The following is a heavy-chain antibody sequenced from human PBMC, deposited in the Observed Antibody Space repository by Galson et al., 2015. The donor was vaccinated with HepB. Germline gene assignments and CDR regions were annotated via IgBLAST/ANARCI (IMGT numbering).Heavy chain of an antibody. V-gene: IGHV3-30*02. CDR3: ANIPSGYDRVWEAVYNAFDI. J-gene: IGHJ3*02. CDR1: GFIFSSYG. Sequence: SLRLSCAASGFIFSSYGMHWVRQAPGKGLEWVAFIRYDGSNKYYADSVKGRFTISRDNSKNTLYLQMNSLRAEDTAVYYCANIPSGYDRVWEAVYNAFDIWGQGTMVTVSS. CDR2: IRYDGSNK. D-gene: IGHD5-12*01.